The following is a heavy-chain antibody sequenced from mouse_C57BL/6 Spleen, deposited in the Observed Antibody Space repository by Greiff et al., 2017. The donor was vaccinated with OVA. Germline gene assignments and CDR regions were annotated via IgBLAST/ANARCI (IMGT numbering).Heavy chain of an antibody. D-gene: IGHD1-1*01. V-gene: IGHV1-74*01. J-gene: IGHJ3*01. CDR1: GYTFTSYW. Sequence: QVQLQQPGAELVKPGASVKVSCKASGYTFTSYWMHWVKQRPGQGLEWIGRIHPSDSDTNYNQKFKGKATLTVDKSSSTAYMQLSSLTSEDSAVYYCAIDGMTTVGGSWLAYWGQGTLVTVSA. CDR2: IHPSDSDT. CDR3: AIDGMTTVGGSWLAY.